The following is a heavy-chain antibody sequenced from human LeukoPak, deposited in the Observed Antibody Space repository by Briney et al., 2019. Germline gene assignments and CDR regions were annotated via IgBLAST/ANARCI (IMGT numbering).Heavy chain of an antibody. Sequence: ASVKVSCKASGYTFTSYDINWVRQAPGQGLEWMGWMNPNSGNTGYAQKFQGRVTMTRNTSISTAYMELSSLRSEDTAVYYCARSIETLTYSSSWYFPVDYWGQGTLVTVSA. CDR3: ARSIETLTYSSSWYFPVDY. J-gene: IGHJ4*02. D-gene: IGHD6-13*01. CDR1: GYTFTSYD. V-gene: IGHV1-8*01. CDR2: MNPNSGNT.